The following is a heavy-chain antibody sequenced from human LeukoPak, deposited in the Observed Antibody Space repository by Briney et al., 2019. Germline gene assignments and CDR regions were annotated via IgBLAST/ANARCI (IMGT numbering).Heavy chain of an antibody. D-gene: IGHD3-16*02. CDR2: INHSGST. V-gene: IGHV4-34*01. CDR1: GGSFSGYF. Sequence: SETLSLTCVVYGGSFSGYFWSWIRQPPGKGLEWIGEINHSGSTKYNPSLKSRVTISVGMSKNQFSLKLSSVTAADTAVYYCARSTSLHLWKRVDYWGQGTLVTVSS. CDR3: ARSTSLHLWKRVDY. J-gene: IGHJ4*02.